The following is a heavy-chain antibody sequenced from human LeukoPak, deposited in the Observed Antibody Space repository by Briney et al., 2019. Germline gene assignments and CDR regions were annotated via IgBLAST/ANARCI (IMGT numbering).Heavy chain of an antibody. CDR2: IYYSGST. V-gene: IGHV4-39*01. J-gene: IGHJ4*02. CDR3: ARTPSMVVTSEVY. D-gene: IGHD4-23*01. CDR1: GGSISSSSYY. Sequence: SETLSLTCTVSGGSISSSSYYWGWIRQPPGKGLEWIGSIYYSGSTYYNPSLKSRVTISVDTSKNQFSLKLSSVTAADTAVYYCARTPSMVVTSEVYWGQGTLVTVS.